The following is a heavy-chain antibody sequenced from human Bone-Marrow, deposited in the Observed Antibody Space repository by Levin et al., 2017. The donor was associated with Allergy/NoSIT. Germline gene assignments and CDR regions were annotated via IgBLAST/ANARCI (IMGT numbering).Heavy chain of an antibody. Sequence: SETLSLTCIVAGDSIGNDYWSWIRQPPGKGLEWIGYVIFNGDTDYNPSLKNRVTMAVDTARNQFSLKLISVTAADTALYYCARGKPIDIWGQGTLVTVSS. CDR1: GDSIGNDY. CDR2: VIFNGDT. V-gene: IGHV4-59*13. J-gene: IGHJ4*02. CDR3: ARGKPIDI.